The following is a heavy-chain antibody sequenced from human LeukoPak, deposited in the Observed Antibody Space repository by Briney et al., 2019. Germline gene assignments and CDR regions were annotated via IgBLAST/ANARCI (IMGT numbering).Heavy chain of an antibody. CDR3: AKVADVYSVYYFDS. D-gene: IGHD2-21*01. CDR1: GFTFGDYA. J-gene: IGHJ4*02. Sequence: GGSLRLSCTASGFTFGDYAMSWVRQAPGKGLEWVGFIRSKAYGGTTEYAASVKGRFTISRDNSKNILYLQMNILRAEDTALYYCAKVADVYSVYYFDSWGPGTLVTVSS. V-gene: IGHV3-49*04. CDR2: IRSKAYGGTT.